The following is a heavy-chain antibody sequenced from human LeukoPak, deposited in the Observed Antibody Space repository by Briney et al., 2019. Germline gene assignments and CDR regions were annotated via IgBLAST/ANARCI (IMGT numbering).Heavy chain of an antibody. D-gene: IGHD3-10*01. CDR1: GFTFSSYE. Sequence: GGSLRFSCAASGFTFSSYEMNWVRQAPGKGLEWVSYISSSDSTIYYADSVRGRFTISRDNAKNSLYLQMSSLRAEDTAVYYCAREWYYYGSGFDYWGQGTLVTVSS. J-gene: IGHJ4*02. V-gene: IGHV3-48*03. CDR2: ISSSDSTI. CDR3: AREWYYYGSGFDY.